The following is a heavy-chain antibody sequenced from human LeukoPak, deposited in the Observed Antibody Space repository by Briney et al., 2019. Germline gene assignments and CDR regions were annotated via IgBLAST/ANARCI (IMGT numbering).Heavy chain of an antibody. Sequence: SETLSLTCTVSGGSISSGSYYWSWIRRPPGKGLEWIGYIYYSGSTNYNPSLKSRVTISVDTSKNQFSLKLSSVTAADTAVYYCARTRTTVGSGYYYYYGMDVWGQGTTVTVSS. CDR3: ARTRTTVGSGYYYYYGMDV. D-gene: IGHD4-23*01. CDR2: IYYSGST. J-gene: IGHJ6*02. CDR1: GGSISSGSYY. V-gene: IGHV4-61*01.